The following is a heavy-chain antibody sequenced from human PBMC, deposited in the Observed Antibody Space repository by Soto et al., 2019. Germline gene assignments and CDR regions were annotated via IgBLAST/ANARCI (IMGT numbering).Heavy chain of an antibody. CDR2: VNHSGST. CDR1: GGSFSGYY. D-gene: IGHD2-2*01. J-gene: IGHJ6*03. V-gene: IGHV4-34*01. Sequence: PSETLSLTCAVYGGSFSGYYWSWIRQRPGKGLEWIGEVNHSGSTNYNPSLKSRVTISVDTSKNQFSLKLSSVTAADTAVYYCARGVVPAAIYCYHCFDVWGKGTTGTVSS. CDR3: ARGVVPAAIYCYHCFDV.